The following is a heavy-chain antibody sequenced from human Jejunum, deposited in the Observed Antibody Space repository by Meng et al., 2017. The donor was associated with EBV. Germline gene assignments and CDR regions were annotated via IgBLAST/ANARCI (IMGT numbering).Heavy chain of an antibody. CDR1: GGSGSSGGYY. CDR2: IYNSEST. J-gene: IGHJ4*02. CDR3: ARDQNGSYFAY. D-gene: IGHD1-26*01. V-gene: IGHV4-61*08. Sequence: QEAGPGLVKPSEPLAPTRPVSGGSGSSGGYYWSWIRQPPGKGLEWIGYIYNSESTNYKSSLKSRVTISADTSKNQFSLRLSSVTAADTAVYYCARDQNGSYFAYWGQGTLVTVSS.